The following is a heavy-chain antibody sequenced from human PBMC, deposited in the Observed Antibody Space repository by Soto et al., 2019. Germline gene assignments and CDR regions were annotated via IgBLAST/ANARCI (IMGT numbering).Heavy chain of an antibody. CDR3: VSTYYTGTSGAFDY. D-gene: IGHD2-8*02. Sequence: SETLSLTCTVSGGSISSYYWSWIRQPPGKGLEWIGYIYYSGSTNYNPSLKSRVTISVDTSKNQFSLKLSSVTAADTAVDYCVSTYYTGTSGAFDYWGQGTLVTVSS. J-gene: IGHJ4*02. CDR1: GGSISSYY. V-gene: IGHV4-59*08. CDR2: IYYSGST.